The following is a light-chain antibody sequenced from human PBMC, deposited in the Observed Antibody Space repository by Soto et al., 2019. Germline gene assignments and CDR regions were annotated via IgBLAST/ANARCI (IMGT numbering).Light chain of an antibody. CDR2: GAS. Sequence: EIVLTQSPGTLSLSPGERATLSCRASQSVSSSYLVWYQQKPGQAPRLLFYGASSRATGIPDRFSGSGSGTDFTLTISRLEPEDFAVYYCQQYGSSQTFGQGTKVEIK. CDR1: QSVSSSY. J-gene: IGKJ1*01. V-gene: IGKV3-20*01. CDR3: QQYGSSQT.